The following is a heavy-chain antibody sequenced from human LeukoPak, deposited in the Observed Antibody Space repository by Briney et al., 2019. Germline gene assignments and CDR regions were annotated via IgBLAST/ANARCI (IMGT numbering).Heavy chain of an antibody. CDR2: INANTRTI. CDR1: GFTFSSYE. J-gene: IGHJ4*02. D-gene: IGHD6-13*01. CDR3: ARAGAAAGHALDFDY. Sequence: GGSLRLSCVASGFTFSSYEMTWVRQAPGKGLEWISYINANTRTIYYADSVNGRFTMSRDNAKKSLYLQMNSLRAEDTAVYYCARAGAAAGHALDFDYWGQGTLVTVSS. V-gene: IGHV3-48*03.